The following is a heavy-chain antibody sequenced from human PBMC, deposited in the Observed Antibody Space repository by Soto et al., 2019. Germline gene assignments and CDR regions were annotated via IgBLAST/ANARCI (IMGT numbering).Heavy chain of an antibody. CDR3: AKDLQSYVDYVYYCYGMDV. D-gene: IGHD3-9*01. CDR2: ISYDGTNK. J-gene: IGHJ6*02. CDR1: GFTFSTYC. Sequence: QVQLVESGGGEVQPGRSLTISCAASGFTFSTYCMHWVRQPPGKGLEWVAVISYDGTNKFYPDSGKGRFTISRDNFKNTLTLQMNSLRADDTAVYSCAKDLQSYVDYVYYCYGMDVWGLGTRVTVSS. V-gene: IGHV3-30*18.